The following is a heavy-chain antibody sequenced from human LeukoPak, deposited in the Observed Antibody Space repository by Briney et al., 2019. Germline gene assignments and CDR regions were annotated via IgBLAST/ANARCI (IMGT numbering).Heavy chain of an antibody. V-gene: IGHV4-31*03. J-gene: IGHJ6*04. D-gene: IGHD1-26*01. CDR2: IYYSGST. CDR1: GGPITSGGYY. Sequence: SETLSLTCTVSGGPITSGGYYWSWIRQHPGKGLEWIGYIYYSGSTYYNPSLKSRVTISLDTSKNQFSLTLSSVTAADTAVYYCARHGSVHSPLNVWGKGTTVTVSS. CDR3: ARHGSVHSPLNV.